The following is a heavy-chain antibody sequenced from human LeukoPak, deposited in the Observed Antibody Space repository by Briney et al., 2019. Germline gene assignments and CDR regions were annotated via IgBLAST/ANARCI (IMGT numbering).Heavy chain of an antibody. V-gene: IGHV4-30-2*01. CDR2: IYDTGTT. Sequence: SETLSLTCAVTGGSISSGGYSWSWVRQPPGKGLEWIGYIYDTGTTYYTPSLKSRVTISVDRSKNQFSLKLDSVTAADTAVYYCARYWFYFDYWGHGILVTVSS. CDR1: GGSISSGGYS. CDR3: ARYWFYFDY. J-gene: IGHJ4*01. D-gene: IGHD2-8*02.